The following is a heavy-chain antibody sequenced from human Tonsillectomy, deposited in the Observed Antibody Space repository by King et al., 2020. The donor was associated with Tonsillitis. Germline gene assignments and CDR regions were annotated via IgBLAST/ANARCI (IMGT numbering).Heavy chain of an antibody. Sequence: QLVQSGAEVKKPGASVKVSCKVSGYTLTELSMHWVRQAPGKGLEWMGGFDPEDGETIYAQKFQGRVTMTEDTSTDTAYMELSSLRSEDTAVYYCATGEAVMVRGVYYYYYGMDVWGQGTTVTVSS. CDR2: FDPEDGET. CDR1: GYTLTELS. V-gene: IGHV1-24*01. J-gene: IGHJ6*02. D-gene: IGHD3-10*01. CDR3: ATGEAVMVRGVYYYYYGMDV.